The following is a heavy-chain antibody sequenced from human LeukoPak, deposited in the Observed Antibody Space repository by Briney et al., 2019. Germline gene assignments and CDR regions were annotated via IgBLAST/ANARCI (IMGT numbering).Heavy chain of an antibody. CDR3: ARARLLWFGELDY. Sequence: PGGSLRLSCAASGFTFSSYAMHWVRQAPGKGLEYVSAISSNGGSTYYANSVKGRFTISRDNSKNTLYLQMGSLRAEDMAVYYCARARLLWFGELDYWGQGTLATVSS. CDR1: GFTFSSYA. V-gene: IGHV3-64*01. J-gene: IGHJ4*02. D-gene: IGHD3-10*01. CDR2: ISSNGGST.